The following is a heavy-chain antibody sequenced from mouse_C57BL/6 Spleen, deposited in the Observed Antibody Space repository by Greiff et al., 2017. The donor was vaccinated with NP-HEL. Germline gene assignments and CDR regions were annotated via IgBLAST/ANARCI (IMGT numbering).Heavy chain of an antibody. J-gene: IGHJ2*01. CDR2: INPNNGGT. D-gene: IGHD2-3*01. Sequence: EVQLQQSGPELVKPGASVKISCKASGYTFTDYYMNWVKQSHGKSLEWIGDINPNNGGTSYNQKFKGKATLPVDKSSSTAYMELRSLTSEDSAVYYCARRDGYLYYFDYWGQGTTLTVSS. CDR3: ARRDGYLYYFDY. CDR1: GYTFTDYY. V-gene: IGHV1-26*01.